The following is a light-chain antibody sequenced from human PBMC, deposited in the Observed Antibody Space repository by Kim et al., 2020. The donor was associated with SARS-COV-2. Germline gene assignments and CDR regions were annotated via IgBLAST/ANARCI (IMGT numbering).Light chain of an antibody. CDR2: DYS. J-gene: IGLJ2*01. CDR3: QSYDSSLTSSV. Sequence: QRVTISCNGSSSNIGAGYDVYWYQHLPGTAPKLIIYDYSNRPSGVPDRFSGSKSGTSASLAITGLQAEDEADYYCQSYDSSLTSSVFGGGTQLTVL. V-gene: IGLV1-40*01. CDR1: SSNIGAGYD.